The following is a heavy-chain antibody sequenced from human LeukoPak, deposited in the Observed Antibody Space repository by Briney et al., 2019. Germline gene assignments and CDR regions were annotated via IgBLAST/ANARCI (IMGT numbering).Heavy chain of an antibody. J-gene: IGHJ4*02. CDR2: INNSGSA. CDR1: GGSFSGYY. Sequence: SETLSLTCAVNGGSFSGYYWSWIRQPPGKGLEWIGEINNSGSANYNPSLKSRGTISVDTSKTQFSLKLSSVTAADAAVYYCARGYYDILTGYFIDYWGQGTLVTVSS. V-gene: IGHV4-34*01. CDR3: ARGYYDILTGYFIDY. D-gene: IGHD3-9*01.